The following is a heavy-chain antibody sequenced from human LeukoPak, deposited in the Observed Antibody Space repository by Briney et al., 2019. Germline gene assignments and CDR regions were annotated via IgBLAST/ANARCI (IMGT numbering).Heavy chain of an antibody. D-gene: IGHD3-3*01. CDR1: GFTYSGSA. J-gene: IGHJ6*03. Sequence: GESLKISCAASGFTYSGSAMHWVRQASGKGLEWVGRIRSKANSYATAYAASVKGRFTISRDDSKKTAYLQMNSLKTEDTAVYYCTRQGSGFWSGYDDYYYYYYMDVWGKGTTVTVSS. CDR2: IRSKANSYAT. V-gene: IGHV3-73*01. CDR3: TRQGSGFWSGYDDYYYYYYMDV.